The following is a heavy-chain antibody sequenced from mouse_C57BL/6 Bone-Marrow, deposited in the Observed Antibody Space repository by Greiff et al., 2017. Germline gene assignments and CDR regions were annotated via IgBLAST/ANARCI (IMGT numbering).Heavy chain of an antibody. CDR1: GYTFTDHT. CDR3: ARRGWLLLAWFAY. D-gene: IGHD2-3*01. CDR2: IYPRDGST. Sequence: VKLVESDAELVKPGASVKISCKASGYTFTDHTIHWMKQRHEQGLEWIGYIYPRDGSTKYNEKFKGKATLTADKSSSTAYMQLNSLTSEDSAVYFCARRGWLLLAWFAYWGQGTLVTVSA. V-gene: IGHV1-78*01. J-gene: IGHJ3*01.